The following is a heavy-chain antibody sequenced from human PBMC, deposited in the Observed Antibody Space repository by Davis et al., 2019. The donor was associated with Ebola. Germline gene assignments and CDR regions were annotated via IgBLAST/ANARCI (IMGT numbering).Heavy chain of an antibody. D-gene: IGHD1-26*01. CDR1: GYAFTSYA. CDR2: INPGSGDT. J-gene: IGHJ4*02. V-gene: IGHV1-3*01. Sequence: AASVKVSCKASGYAFTSYAFHCVRQVPGQRLEWMGWINPGSGDTQYSQKFKGSVTVSRDTSASAVYMEVSSLRYEDTAVYYCAREDTYTGSYYVGYWGQGTLVTVSS. CDR3: AREDTYTGSYYVGY.